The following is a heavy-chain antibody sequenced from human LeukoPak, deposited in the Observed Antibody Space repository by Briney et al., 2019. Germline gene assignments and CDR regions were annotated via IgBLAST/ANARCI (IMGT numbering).Heavy chain of an antibody. V-gene: IGHV4-59*01. D-gene: IGHD6-6*01. Sequence: SETLSLTCTVPGGSISSYYWSWIRQPPGKGLECIGYIYYSGSTNYNPSLKSRVTISVDTSKNQFSLKLSSVTAADTAVYYCARGYSSSSGGIYFDYWGQGTLVTVSS. CDR3: ARGYSSSSGGIYFDY. CDR2: IYYSGST. CDR1: GGSISSYY. J-gene: IGHJ4*02.